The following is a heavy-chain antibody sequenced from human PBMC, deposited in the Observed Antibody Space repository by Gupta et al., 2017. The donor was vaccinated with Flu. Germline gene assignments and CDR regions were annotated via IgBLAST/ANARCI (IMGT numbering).Heavy chain of an antibody. CDR2: IYWDAAK. CDR3: ADGCYDSPHAVFDI. J-gene: IGHJ3*02. D-gene: IGHD3-22*01. Sequence: QITLKESGPTLVTPTQALTLTCTFSGFSLSTSGVGVGWIRLPPGKAPEWLAVIYWDAAKRHSPALKSRLTITKATSKNQVVLTMTAMPPADTATDYCADGCYDSPHAVFDIWG. V-gene: IGHV2-5*02. CDR1: GFSLSTSGVG.